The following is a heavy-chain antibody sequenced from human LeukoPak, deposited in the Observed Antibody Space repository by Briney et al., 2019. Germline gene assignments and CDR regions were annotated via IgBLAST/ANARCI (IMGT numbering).Heavy chain of an antibody. CDR1: GFTFSSYS. J-gene: IGHJ4*02. Sequence: PGGSLRLSCAASGFTFSSYSMNWVRQAPGKGLEWVSSISSSSSYIYYADSVKGRFTISRDNAKNSLYLQMNSLRAEGTAVYYCARDGYCSGGSCSRVLRYWGQGTLVTVSS. CDR2: ISSSSSYI. V-gene: IGHV3-21*01. CDR3: ARDGYCSGGSCSRVLRY. D-gene: IGHD2-15*01.